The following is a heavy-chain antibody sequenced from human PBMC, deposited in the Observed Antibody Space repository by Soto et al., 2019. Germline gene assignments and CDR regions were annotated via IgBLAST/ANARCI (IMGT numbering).Heavy chain of an antibody. CDR1: GGSISGYD. V-gene: IGHV4-4*07. CDR3: ARDLLEWWGYDYYYYGMDV. D-gene: IGHD3-3*01. CDR2: INASGGS. J-gene: IGHJ6*02. Sequence: PSETVSLRGTVSGGSISGYDWRWIRQPAGTRLEWISRINASGGSNKNPSLKSRVTMSVNTSKNQVSLKLSPVTAAETAVYYSARDLLEWWGYDYYYYGMDVGGQGTTVTVSS.